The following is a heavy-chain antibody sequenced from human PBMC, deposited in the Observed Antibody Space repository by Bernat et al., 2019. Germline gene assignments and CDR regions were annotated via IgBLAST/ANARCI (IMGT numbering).Heavy chain of an antibody. V-gene: IGHV3-64*07. CDR3: ASSAVVAGALAH. CDR1: GFTFSSYA. D-gene: IGHD2-15*01. J-gene: IGHJ4*02. CDR2: ITGNGGST. Sequence: EVQLLESGGGLVQPGGSLRLSCVASGFTFSSYAMSWVRQAPGKGLEYVSAITGNGGSTYHADSVKGRFTISRDNSKNTLYLQMGSLRAEDTAVYYCASSAVVAGALAHWGQGTLVTVSS.